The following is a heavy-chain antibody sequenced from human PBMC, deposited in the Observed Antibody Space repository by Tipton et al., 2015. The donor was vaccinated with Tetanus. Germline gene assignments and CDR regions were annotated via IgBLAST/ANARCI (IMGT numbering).Heavy chain of an antibody. D-gene: IGHD2-8*01. Sequence: GLVKPSETLSLTCTVSGDFASLSYWSWIRQPVGKSLEWLGRISTSGNTHYNPSLKGRVTMSLDTPKKQFSQTLTSVTAADTAVYYCARGLFRANGICPALLFDPWGQGTQVTVSS. CDR2: ISTSGNT. V-gene: IGHV4-4*07. J-gene: IGHJ5*02. CDR3: ARGLFRANGICPALLFDP. CDR1: GDFASLSY.